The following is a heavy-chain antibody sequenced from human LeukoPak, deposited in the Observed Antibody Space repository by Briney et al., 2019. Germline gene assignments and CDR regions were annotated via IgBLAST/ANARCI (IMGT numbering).Heavy chain of an antibody. J-gene: IGHJ5*02. CDR1: GYTFTSYD. D-gene: IGHD5-18*01. V-gene: IGHV1-8*01. Sequence: GASVKVSCKASGYTFTSYDINWVRQATGQGLEWMGWINPNSGNTGYAQKFQGRVTMTRNTSISTAYMELSSLRSEDTAVYYCARGLYGYSFPARGIFDPSGQGTLVTVSS. CDR2: INPNSGNT. CDR3: ARGLYGYSFPARGIFDP.